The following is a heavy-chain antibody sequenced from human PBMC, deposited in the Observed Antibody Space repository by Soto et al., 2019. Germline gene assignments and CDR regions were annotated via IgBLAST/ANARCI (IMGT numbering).Heavy chain of an antibody. CDR1: GVTVSSYY. V-gene: IGHV3-53*01. Sequence: WGTLRLSCAASGVTVSSYYMSWVRQAPGKGLEWVGVIYCSGNTNSKHSVKGRFTISRDTSKNPLYLKMNSVRAEDTAVYYCATTVSTHYYHGMGVWGQGNTVTVSS. CDR3: ATTVSTHYYHGMGV. CDR2: IYCSGNT. J-gene: IGHJ6*02. D-gene: IGHD4-17*01.